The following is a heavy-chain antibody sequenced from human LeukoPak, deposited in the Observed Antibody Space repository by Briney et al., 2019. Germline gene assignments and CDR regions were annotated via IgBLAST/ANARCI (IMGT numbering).Heavy chain of an antibody. Sequence: GESLKISCKGSGYSFTSYWIGWERQMPGKGLEWMGIIYPGDSDTRYSPSFQGQVTISADKSISTAYLQWSSLKASDTAMYYCAIGESTPFDAFDIWGQGTMVTVSS. D-gene: IGHD3-10*01. CDR2: IYPGDSDT. V-gene: IGHV5-51*01. J-gene: IGHJ3*02. CDR3: AIGESTPFDAFDI. CDR1: GYSFTSYW.